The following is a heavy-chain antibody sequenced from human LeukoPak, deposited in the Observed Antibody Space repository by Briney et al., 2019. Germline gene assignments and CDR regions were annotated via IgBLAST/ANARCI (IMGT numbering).Heavy chain of an antibody. V-gene: IGHV3-11*01. Sequence: PGGSLRLSCAASGFTFSDYYMSWIRQAPGKGLEWVSYISSSGSTIYYADSVKGRFTISRDNAKNTLYLQMNSLRAEDTAVYYCAKDQGSDSSGCMYYFDYWGQGTLVTVSS. D-gene: IGHD3-22*01. J-gene: IGHJ4*02. CDR1: GFTFSDYY. CDR3: AKDQGSDSSGCMYYFDY. CDR2: ISSSGSTI.